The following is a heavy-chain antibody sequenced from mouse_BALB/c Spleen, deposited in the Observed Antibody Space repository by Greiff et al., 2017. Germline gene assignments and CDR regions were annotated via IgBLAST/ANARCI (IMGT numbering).Heavy chain of an antibody. J-gene: IGHJ2*01. Sequence: VQLQQSGPELVKPGASVKISCKASGYAFSSSWMNWVKQRPGQGLEWIGRIYPGDGDTNYNGKFKGKATLTADKSSSTAYMQLSSLTSVDSAVYFCARYSGGNYFDYWGQGTTLTVSS. CDR3: ARYSGGNYFDY. D-gene: IGHD1-1*02. V-gene: IGHV1-82*01. CDR2: IYPGDGDT. CDR1: GYAFSSSW.